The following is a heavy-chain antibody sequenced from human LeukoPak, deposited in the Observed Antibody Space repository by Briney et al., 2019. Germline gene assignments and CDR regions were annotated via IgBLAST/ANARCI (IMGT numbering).Heavy chain of an antibody. Sequence: GGSLRLSCAASGFTFSSYSMNWVRQAPGKGLEWVSSISSSSSYIYYADSVKGRFTISRDNAKNSLYLEMNSLRAEDTAVYYCARGSSGYSDSEIDYWGQGTLVTVSS. CDR1: GFTFSSYS. D-gene: IGHD3-22*01. CDR3: ARGSSGYSDSEIDY. V-gene: IGHV3-21*01. J-gene: IGHJ4*02. CDR2: ISSSSSYI.